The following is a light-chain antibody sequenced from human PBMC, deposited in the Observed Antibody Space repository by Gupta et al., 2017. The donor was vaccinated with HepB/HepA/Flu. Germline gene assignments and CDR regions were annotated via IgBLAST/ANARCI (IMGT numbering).Light chain of an antibody. Sequence: DIQMTQSPSSLSASVGDRVTLTGRASQSIRSYLNWYQQKPGKAPKLLIYAASSLESGVPSRFSGSGFGTDFTLTITSLQPEEFASYYCQQSYTIPTFGGGTKVEIK. CDR1: QSIRSY. CDR2: AAS. CDR3: QQSYTIPT. J-gene: IGKJ4*01. V-gene: IGKV1-39*01.